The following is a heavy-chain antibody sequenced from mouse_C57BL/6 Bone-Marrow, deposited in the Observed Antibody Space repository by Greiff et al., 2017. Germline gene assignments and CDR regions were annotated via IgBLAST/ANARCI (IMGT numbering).Heavy chain of an antibody. V-gene: IGHV1-72*01. CDR1: GYTFTSYW. Sequence: QVQLKQPGAELVKPGASVKLSCKASGYTFTSYWMHWVKQRPGRGLEWIGRIDPNSGGTKYNEKFKSKATLTVDKPSSTAYMQLSSLTSEDSAVYYCARPLLLRYYAMDYWGQGTSVTVSS. CDR3: ARPLLLRYYAMDY. J-gene: IGHJ4*01. D-gene: IGHD1-1*01. CDR2: IDPNSGGT.